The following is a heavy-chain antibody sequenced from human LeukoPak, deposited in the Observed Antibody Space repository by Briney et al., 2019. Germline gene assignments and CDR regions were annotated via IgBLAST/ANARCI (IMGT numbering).Heavy chain of an antibody. Sequence: GGSLRLSCAASGFTFDDYGMSWVRQAPGKGLEWVSGINWNGGSTGYADSVKGRFTISRDNAKNSLYLQMNSLRAEDTALYYCARDGPKQQQVSADAFDIWGQGTMVTVSS. CDR1: GFTFDDYG. CDR3: ARDGPKQQQVSADAFDI. V-gene: IGHV3-20*04. J-gene: IGHJ3*02. D-gene: IGHD6-13*01. CDR2: INWNGGST.